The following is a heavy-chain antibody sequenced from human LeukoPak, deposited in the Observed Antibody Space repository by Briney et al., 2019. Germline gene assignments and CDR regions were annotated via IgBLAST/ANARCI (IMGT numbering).Heavy chain of an antibody. Sequence: GGSLRLSCAASGFTFSGYSMNWVRHAPGKGLEWVSYISSSSSTIYYADSVKGRFTISRDNAKNSLYLQMNSLRAEDTAVYYCARENVAGTDYYYGMDVWGQGTTVTVSS. CDR2: ISSSSSTI. V-gene: IGHV3-48*01. CDR1: GFTFSGYS. CDR3: ARENVAGTDYYYGMDV. D-gene: IGHD6-19*01. J-gene: IGHJ6*02.